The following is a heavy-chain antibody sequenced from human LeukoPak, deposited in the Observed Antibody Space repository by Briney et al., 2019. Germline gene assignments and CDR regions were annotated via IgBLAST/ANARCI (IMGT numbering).Heavy chain of an antibody. Sequence: GGSLRLSCTASGFTFDNYGMTWVRQAPGKGLEWVSGLNGDGSRTDYADSVRGRFTISRDNAKNSLYLQMSSLRAEDTALYHCARHYYDSSELGMDVWGQGTTVTVS. J-gene: IGHJ6*02. D-gene: IGHD3-22*01. CDR1: GFTFDNYG. CDR2: LNGDGSRT. CDR3: ARHYYDSSELGMDV. V-gene: IGHV3-20*01.